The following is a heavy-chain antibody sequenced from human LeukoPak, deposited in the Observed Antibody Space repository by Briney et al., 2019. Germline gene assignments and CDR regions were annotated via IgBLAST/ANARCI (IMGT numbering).Heavy chain of an antibody. CDR2: IKPDGSAT. CDR1: GFTFRYHW. D-gene: IGHD3-16*01. CDR3: AGFGGDAFDI. Sequence: PGGSLRLSCAASGFTFRYHWMHWVRHAPGKGLVWVSGIKPDGSATVYAEAVKGRFTISRDNARKTFYLHMNSLRAEDTAVYYCAGFGGDAFDIWGQGTMVTVSS. V-gene: IGHV3-74*01. J-gene: IGHJ3*02.